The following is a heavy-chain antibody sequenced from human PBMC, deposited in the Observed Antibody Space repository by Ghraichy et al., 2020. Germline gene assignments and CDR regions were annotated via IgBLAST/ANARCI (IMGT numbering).Heavy chain of an antibody. D-gene: IGHD3-16*01. CDR1: GFTFDDYA. CDR2: ISWNSGSI. J-gene: IGHJ6*02. CDR3: AKDMREVGDKSGDGMDV. V-gene: IGHV3-9*01. Sequence: LSLTCAASGFTFDDYAMHWVRQAPGKGLEWVSGISWNSGSIGYADSVKGRFTISRDNAKNSLYLQMNSLRAEDTALYYCAKDMREVGDKSGDGMDVWGQGTTVTVSS.